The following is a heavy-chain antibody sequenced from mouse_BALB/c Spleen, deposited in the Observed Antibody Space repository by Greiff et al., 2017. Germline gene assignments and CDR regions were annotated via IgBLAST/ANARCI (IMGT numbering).Heavy chain of an antibody. CDR1: GFTFSSYT. V-gene: IGHV5-6-4*01. CDR3: TRVRITTVVADFDY. CDR2: ISSGGSYT. D-gene: IGHD1-1*01. J-gene: IGHJ2*01. Sequence: EVQGVESGGGLVKPGGSLKLSCAASGFTFSSYTMSWVRQTPEKRLEWVATISSGGSYTYYPDSVKGRFTISRDNAKNTLYLQMSSLKSEDTAMYYCTRVRITTVVADFDYWGQGTTLTVSS.